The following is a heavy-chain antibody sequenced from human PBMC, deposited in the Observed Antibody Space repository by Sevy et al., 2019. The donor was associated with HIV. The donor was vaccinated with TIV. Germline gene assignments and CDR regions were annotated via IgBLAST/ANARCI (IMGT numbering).Heavy chain of an antibody. CDR3: ARVPYCSSTSCYRPENHFDY. Sequence: GGSLRLSCAASGFTFSSYAMHWVRQAPGKGLEWVAVISYDGSNKYYADSVKGRFTISRDNSKNTLYLQMNSLRAEDTAVYYCARVPYCSSTSCYRPENHFDYWGQGTLVTVSS. V-gene: IGHV3-30*04. J-gene: IGHJ4*02. D-gene: IGHD2-2*02. CDR1: GFTFSSYA. CDR2: ISYDGSNK.